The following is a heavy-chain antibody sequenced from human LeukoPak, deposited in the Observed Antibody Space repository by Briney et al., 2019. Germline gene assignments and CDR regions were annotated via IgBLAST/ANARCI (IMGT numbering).Heavy chain of an antibody. J-gene: IGHJ5*02. CDR3: AKDIGDYVPGTYYNYFDP. CDR2: ISGRGGST. Sequence: GGSLRLSCAASAFTFSNYAMTWVRQAPGKGLEWVSGISGRGGSTFYADSVKGRFTISRDNSKNTLYLQMDSLRAEDTAVYYCAKDIGDYVPGTYYNYFDPWGQGTPVTVSS. V-gene: IGHV3-23*01. CDR1: AFTFSNYA. D-gene: IGHD3-10*01.